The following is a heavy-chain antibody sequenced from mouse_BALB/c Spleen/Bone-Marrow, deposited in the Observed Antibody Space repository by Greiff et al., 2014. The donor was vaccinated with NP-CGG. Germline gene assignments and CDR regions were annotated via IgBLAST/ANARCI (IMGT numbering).Heavy chain of an antibody. CDR3: ARGFPFDY. J-gene: IGHJ2*01. Sequence: QVQLKESGAELARPGASVELSCKASGYTFTSYWMQWVKQRPGQGLEWIGAIYPGDGDTRYTQKFKGKATLTADKSSSTAYMQLSSLASEDSAVYYCARGFPFDYWGQGTTLTVSS. V-gene: IGHV1-87*01. CDR1: GYTFTSYW. CDR2: IYPGDGDT.